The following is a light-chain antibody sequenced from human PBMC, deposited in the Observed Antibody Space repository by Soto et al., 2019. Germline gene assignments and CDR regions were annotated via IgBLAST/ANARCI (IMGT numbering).Light chain of an antibody. V-gene: IGLV2-11*01. CDR2: DVT. J-gene: IGLJ1*01. Sequence: QSALTQPRSVSGSPGQSVTISCTGTSSDVGGYDYVSWYQQHPGKAPKLMIYDVTKRPSGVPDRFSGSRSGNTASLTISGLQAEDDADYYGCSYAGTYTFYVFGTGTKLTVL. CDR3: CSYAGTYTFYV. CDR1: SSDVGGYDY.